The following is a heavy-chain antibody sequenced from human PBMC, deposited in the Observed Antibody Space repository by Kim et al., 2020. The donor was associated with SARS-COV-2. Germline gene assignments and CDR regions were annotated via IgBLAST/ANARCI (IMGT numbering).Heavy chain of an antibody. CDR1: GGTFSSHA. V-gene: IGHV1-69*13. D-gene: IGHD3-10*01. J-gene: IGHJ5*02. Sequence: SVKVSCKASGGTFSSHAVGWVRQARGQGFEWVGGIIPVLRTTDYAQKFKGRVTITADESTSTAYMELTSLRPEDTAVYYCTRLRVTYYGSGNFDPWGQGTLVTVSS. CDR3: TRLRVTYYGSGNFDP. CDR2: IIPVLRTT.